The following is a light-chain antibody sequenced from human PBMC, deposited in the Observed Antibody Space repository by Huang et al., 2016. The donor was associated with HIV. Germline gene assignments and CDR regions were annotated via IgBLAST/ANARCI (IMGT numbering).Light chain of an antibody. V-gene: IGKV4-1*01. J-gene: IGKJ4*01. CDR1: QSVLYSSKNRNY. CDR3: QQYYSIPPS. CDR2: WAS. Sequence: DIVMTQSPNSLAVSLGEWATINCRSSQSVLYSSKNRNYLAWYQQKAGQPPKLLIYWASTRESGVPDRFRGSGSGTDFTLTISSLQAEDVAVYYCQQYYSIPPSFGGGTKVEIK.